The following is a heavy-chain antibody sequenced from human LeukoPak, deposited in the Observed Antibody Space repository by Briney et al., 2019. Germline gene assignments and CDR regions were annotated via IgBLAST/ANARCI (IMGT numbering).Heavy chain of an antibody. CDR1: GFTFSSYA. D-gene: IGHD3-9*01. J-gene: IGHJ4*02. CDR3: AKDGVLRYFDWSYSDY. CDR2: ISGSGGST. V-gene: IGHV3-23*01. Sequence: GGSLRLSCAASGFTFSSYAMSWVRQAPGKGLEWVSAISGSGGSTYYADSVKGRFTISRDNSKNTLYLQMNSLRAEDTAVYYCAKDGVLRYFDWSYSDYWGQGTLVTVFS.